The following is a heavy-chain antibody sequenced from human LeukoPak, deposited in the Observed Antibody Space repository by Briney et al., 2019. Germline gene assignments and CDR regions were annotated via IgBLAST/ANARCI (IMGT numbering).Heavy chain of an antibody. J-gene: IGHJ3*02. V-gene: IGHV3-11*01. Sequence: GGSLRLSCAASGFTFTDYYMTWIRQAPGKGLEWVSYISTFSSATYYADSVKGRFTISRDNSKKSLYLQMNSLRAEDTAVYYCVRIDSYSFDIWGQGTMVTVSS. CDR2: ISTFSSAT. CDR1: GFTFTDYY. D-gene: IGHD2-21*02. CDR3: VRIDSYSFDI.